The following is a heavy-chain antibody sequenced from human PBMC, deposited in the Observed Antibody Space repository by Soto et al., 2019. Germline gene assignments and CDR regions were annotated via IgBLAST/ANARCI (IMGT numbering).Heavy chain of an antibody. CDR1: GFTFSSYA. V-gene: IGHV3-30*14. Sequence: GGSLRLSCAASGFTFSSYAMHWVRQAPGKGLEWVAVISYDGSNKYYADSVKGRFTISRDNSKNTLYLQMNSLRAEDTAVYYCSRWEQLGDCLEYWGQGTLVTVSS. D-gene: IGHD6-6*01. CDR2: ISYDGSNK. CDR3: SRWEQLGDCLEY. J-gene: IGHJ4*02.